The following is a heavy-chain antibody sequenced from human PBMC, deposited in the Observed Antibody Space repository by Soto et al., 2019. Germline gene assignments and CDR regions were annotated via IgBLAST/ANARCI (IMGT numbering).Heavy chain of an antibody. CDR3: ARGRSITMIVVGDYYYGMDV. CDR1: GFTFSSYW. D-gene: IGHD3-22*01. J-gene: IGHJ6*02. Sequence: GSLRLSCAASGFTFSSYWMHWVRQAPGKGLVWVSRINSDGSSTSYADSVKGRFTISRDNAKNTLYLQMNSLRAEDTAVYYCARGRSITMIVVGDYYYGMDVWGQGTTVTVSS. V-gene: IGHV3-74*01. CDR2: INSDGSST.